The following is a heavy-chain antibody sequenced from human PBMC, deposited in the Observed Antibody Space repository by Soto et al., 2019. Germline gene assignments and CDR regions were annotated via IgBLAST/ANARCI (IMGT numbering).Heavy chain of an antibody. D-gene: IGHD3-10*01. V-gene: IGHV4-61*08. Sequence: TLSLTCIVSGGSVNSGGHYWSWIRQPPGKGLEWIGYIYNRGSANYNPSLNSRVTMSLDTSKNQFSLRLTSVTAADTAVYYCGRLFDSGHGPFDYWGQGTLVTVSS. CDR1: GGSVNSGGHY. CDR3: GRLFDSGHGPFDY. J-gene: IGHJ4*02. CDR2: IYNRGSA.